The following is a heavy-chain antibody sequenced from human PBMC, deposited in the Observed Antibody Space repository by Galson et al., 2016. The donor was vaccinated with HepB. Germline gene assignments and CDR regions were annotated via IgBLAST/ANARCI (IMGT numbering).Heavy chain of an antibody. J-gene: IGHJ4*02. CDR3: ARDQGRTFDY. V-gene: IGHV3-48*02. Sequence: SLRLSCAASGFTFSTYRMNWVRQAPGKGLEWVSYISSSGNAIYNAGSVEVRFTISRDNGKNSLYLQMNSLRDQDTAVYYFARDQGRTFDYWGQGTLVTVS. CDR2: ISSSGNAI. CDR1: GFTFSTYR. D-gene: IGHD3-10*01.